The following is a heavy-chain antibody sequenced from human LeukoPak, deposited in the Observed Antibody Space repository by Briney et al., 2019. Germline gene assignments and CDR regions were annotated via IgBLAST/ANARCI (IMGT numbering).Heavy chain of an antibody. D-gene: IGHD3-10*01. Sequence: GGSLRLSCAASGFTYNTYSMNWLPQAPGKGLEWVSYISSSSSTIHYADSVKGRFTISRDNAKNSLYLQMNSLRAEDTGVYYCARDTHYYGSGSPAFDIWGQGTMVTVSS. CDR3: ARDTHYYGSGSPAFDI. V-gene: IGHV3-48*01. CDR1: GFTYNTYS. CDR2: ISSSSSTI. J-gene: IGHJ3*02.